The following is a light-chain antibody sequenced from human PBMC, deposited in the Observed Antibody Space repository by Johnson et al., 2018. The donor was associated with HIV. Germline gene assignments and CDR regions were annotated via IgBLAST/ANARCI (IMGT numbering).Light chain of an antibody. CDR3: GTWDSSLSAYNYV. V-gene: IGLV1-51*02. CDR1: SSNIGNNY. Sequence: SVLTQPPSVSAAPGQKVTISCSGSSSNIGNNYVSWYQQLPGTAPKLLIYENNKRPSGIPDRFSGSKSGTSATLGITGLQTGDEADYYCGTWDSSLSAYNYVLGTGTKVTVL. J-gene: IGLJ1*01. CDR2: ENN.